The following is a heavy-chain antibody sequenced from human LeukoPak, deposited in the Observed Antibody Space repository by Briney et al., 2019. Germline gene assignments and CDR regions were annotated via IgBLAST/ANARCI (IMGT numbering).Heavy chain of an antibody. CDR2: ISSTGSAT. CDR1: GFTFTTSY. V-gene: IGHV3-23*01. Sequence: GGSLRLSCAASGFTFTTSYMAWFRQTPGAGLEWISSISSTGSATYYTDSVKGRFTVSRDNSQNTLYLQMNSLRAEDTAIYYCAKYIQSVLAVSDPWGQGTLVTVSS. J-gene: IGHJ5*02. D-gene: IGHD2-8*02. CDR3: AKYIQSVLAVSDP.